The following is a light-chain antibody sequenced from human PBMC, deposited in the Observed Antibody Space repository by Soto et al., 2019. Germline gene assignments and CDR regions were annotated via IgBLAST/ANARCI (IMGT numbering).Light chain of an antibody. Sequence: DIQMTQSPSPLSASVGDRVTITCRATQSISKWLAWYQQKPGKAPKLLIYEASSLDSGVPSRFSGSGSGTEFSLTISSLQPDDFATYYCQHQSYRLGQGTRLEIK. CDR3: QHQSYR. V-gene: IGKV1-5*03. J-gene: IGKJ2*03. CDR1: QSISKW. CDR2: EAS.